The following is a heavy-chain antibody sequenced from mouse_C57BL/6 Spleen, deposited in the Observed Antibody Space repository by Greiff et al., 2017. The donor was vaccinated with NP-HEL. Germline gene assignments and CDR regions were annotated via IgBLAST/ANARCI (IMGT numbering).Heavy chain of an antibody. J-gene: IGHJ2*01. CDR1: GFNIKDDY. Sequence: VQLQQSGAELVRPGASVKLSCTASGFNIKDDYMHWVKQRPEQGLEWIGWIDPENGDTEYASKFQGKATITADTSSNTAYLQLSSLTSEDTAVYYCTTDGSSRYYFDYWGQGTTLTVSS. D-gene: IGHD1-1*01. CDR3: TTDGSSRYYFDY. CDR2: IDPENGDT. V-gene: IGHV14-4*01.